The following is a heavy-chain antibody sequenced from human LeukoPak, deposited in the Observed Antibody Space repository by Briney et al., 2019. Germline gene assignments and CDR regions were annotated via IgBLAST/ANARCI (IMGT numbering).Heavy chain of an antibody. CDR2: IQYDGGNK. Sequence: GRSLRLSCAASGFTFSSYGMHWVRQAPGKGLEWVALIQYDGGNKYYADSVKGRFTISRGNSKNTLYLQMNSLRAGDTAVYYCAKDRSGITLFGVITEGYYFDYWGQGTLVTVSS. CDR1: GFTFSSYG. CDR3: AKDRSGITLFGVITEGYYFDY. D-gene: IGHD3-3*01. V-gene: IGHV3-30*18. J-gene: IGHJ4*02.